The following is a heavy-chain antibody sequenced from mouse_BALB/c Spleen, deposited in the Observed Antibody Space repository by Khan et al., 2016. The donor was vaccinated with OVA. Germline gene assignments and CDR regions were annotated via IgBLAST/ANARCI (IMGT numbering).Heavy chain of an antibody. D-gene: IGHD2-1*01. V-gene: IGHV1-77*01. Sequence: QVQLQQSGAELARPGASVKLSCKASGYSFADFYIHWVTQRTGQGLEWIGEIYPGIGNTYYTDKFKGKATLTTAQSSSTAYMHLSSLTSEDSAVDFCERWGGNYKYYYALEYWGQGTAVTVAS. CDR1: GYSFADFY. J-gene: IGHJ4*01. CDR3: ERWGGNYKYYYALEY. CDR2: IYPGIGNT.